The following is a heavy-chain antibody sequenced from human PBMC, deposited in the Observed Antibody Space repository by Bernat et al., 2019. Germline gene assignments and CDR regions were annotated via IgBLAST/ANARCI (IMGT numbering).Heavy chain of an antibody. Sequence: QVQLVESGGGLVKPGGSLRLSCEASGFTFSDYYMNWVRQAPGKGLEWISYIGSSSSYTSYADSVKGRFTISRDNAENSLFLQMYSLRAEDTAVYYCARPYCSGGTCWMEHWGQGTLVTVSS. CDR3: ARPYCSGGTCWMEH. J-gene: IGHJ1*01. CDR1: GFTFSDYY. V-gene: IGHV3-11*06. D-gene: IGHD2-15*01. CDR2: IGSSSSYT.